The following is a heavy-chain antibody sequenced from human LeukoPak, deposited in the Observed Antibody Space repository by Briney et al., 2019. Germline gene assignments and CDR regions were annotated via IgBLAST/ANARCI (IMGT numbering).Heavy chain of an antibody. Sequence: GGSLRLSCVASGFTFSSYEMNWVRQTPGKGLEWVSYISSSGRTAYYADSVRGRFTISRDNAKNSLYLQMNSLRAEDTAVYYCARVTYGSGTYGAFDYWGQGTLVTVSS. D-gene: IGHD3-10*01. CDR3: ARVTYGSGTYGAFDY. V-gene: IGHV3-48*03. J-gene: IGHJ4*02. CDR2: ISSSGRTA. CDR1: GFTFSSYE.